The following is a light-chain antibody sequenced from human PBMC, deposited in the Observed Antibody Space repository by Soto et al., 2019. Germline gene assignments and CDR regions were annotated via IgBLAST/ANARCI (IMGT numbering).Light chain of an antibody. Sequence: QSALTQPASVSGSPGQSITISCTGTSSDVGGYNYVSWYQQHPGKAPKRMIYEVSNRPSGVSNRFSGSKSGNTASLTISGLQAEDEAEYYCNSYTTSSTWVFGGGTKLTVL. CDR3: NSYTTSSTWV. V-gene: IGLV2-14*01. CDR1: SSDVGGYNY. CDR2: EVS. J-gene: IGLJ3*02.